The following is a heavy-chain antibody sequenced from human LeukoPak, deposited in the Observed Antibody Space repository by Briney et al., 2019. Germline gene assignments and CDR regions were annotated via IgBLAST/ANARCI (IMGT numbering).Heavy chain of an antibody. CDR1: GGSISSSSYY. Sequence: SETLSLTCTVSGGSISSSSYYWGWIRQPPGKGLEWIGNISYSGSTYYNPSLKSQVTISVDTSKNQFSLKLSSVTAAGTAVYYCARNYYDIGYFDYWGQGTLVTVSS. CDR2: ISYSGST. CDR3: ARNYYDIGYFDY. V-gene: IGHV4-39*01. D-gene: IGHD3-22*01. J-gene: IGHJ4*02.